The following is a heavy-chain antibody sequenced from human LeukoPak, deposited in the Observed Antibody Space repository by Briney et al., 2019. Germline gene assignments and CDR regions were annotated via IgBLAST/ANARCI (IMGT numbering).Heavy chain of an antibody. J-gene: IGHJ4*02. CDR1: GYTFTSYY. V-gene: IGHV1-46*01. Sequence: ASVKVSCKASGYTFTSYYMHWVRQAPGQGLEWMGIINPSGGSTSYALKFQGRATMTRDTSTSTVYMELSSLRSEDTAVYYCARVSSGWYYFGYWGQGTLVTVSS. CDR2: INPSGGST. D-gene: IGHD6-19*01. CDR3: ARVSSGWYYFGY.